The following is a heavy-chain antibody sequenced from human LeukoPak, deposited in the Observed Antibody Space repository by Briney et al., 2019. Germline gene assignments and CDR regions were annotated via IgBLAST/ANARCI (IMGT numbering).Heavy chain of an antibody. Sequence: SETLSLTCTVSGYSISSGYFWGWMRQPPGKGLEWIGSIYYSGSTYYNPSLKSRVTISVDTSKNQFSLKLSSVTAADTAVYYCARLGGDLFVHDLAFDIWGQGTMVTVSS. CDR1: GYSISSGYF. D-gene: IGHD4-17*01. CDR3: ARLGGDLFVHDLAFDI. V-gene: IGHV4-38-2*02. J-gene: IGHJ3*02. CDR2: IYYSGST.